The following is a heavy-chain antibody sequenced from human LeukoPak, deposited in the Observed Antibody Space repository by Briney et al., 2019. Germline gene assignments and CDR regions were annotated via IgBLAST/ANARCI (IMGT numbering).Heavy chain of an antibody. D-gene: IGHD4-17*01. J-gene: IGHJ4*02. V-gene: IGHV3-23*01. CDR2: FSGSGGST. CDR3: AKERLTTTAFDY. CDR1: GFIFSSYA. Sequence: GGSLRLSCTASGFIFSSYAMSWVRQAPGKGLECVSGFSGSGGSTYYTDSVKGRFTISRDNSKNTLYLHMNSLRAVDTAIYYCAKERLTTTAFDYWGQGTLVTVSS.